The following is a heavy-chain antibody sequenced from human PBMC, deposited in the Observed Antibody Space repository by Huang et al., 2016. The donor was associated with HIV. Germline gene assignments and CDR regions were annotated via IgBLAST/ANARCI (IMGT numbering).Heavy chain of an antibody. D-gene: IGHD4-17*01. V-gene: IGHV1-18*04. CDR3: ARDLGTTVVPDGMDV. Sequence: QVQLVQSGAEVKKPGASVKVSCRASGYTFISYGITWVRQAPGQWLEWMGWISPSDGYTNYEQQFQGRVTMTTDTSTNTVYMEVRSLRSDDTAVYYCARDLGTTVVPDGMDVWGQGTTVTVSS. CDR1: GYTFISYG. CDR2: ISPSDGYT. J-gene: IGHJ6*02.